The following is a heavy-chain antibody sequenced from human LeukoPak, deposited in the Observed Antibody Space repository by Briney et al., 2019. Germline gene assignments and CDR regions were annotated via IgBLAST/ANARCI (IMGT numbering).Heavy chain of an antibody. Sequence: GGSLRLSCTASGFTFSKYCMSWVRQAPGKGLEWVANINQDGSEIYYGDSVKGRFTISRYNAKNSLNLQIDSLRAEDTAVYYCAKNEGRMIVVITCTWHFDLWGRGTLVTVSS. J-gene: IGHJ2*01. CDR2: INQDGSEI. CDR1: GFTFSKYC. V-gene: IGHV3-7*01. CDR3: AKNEGRMIVVITCTWHFDL. D-gene: IGHD3-22*01.